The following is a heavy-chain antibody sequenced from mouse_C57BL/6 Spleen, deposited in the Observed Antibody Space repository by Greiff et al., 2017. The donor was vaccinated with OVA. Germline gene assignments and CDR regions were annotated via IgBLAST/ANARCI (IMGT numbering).Heavy chain of an antibody. V-gene: IGHV1-64*01. D-gene: IGHD2-3*01. CDR3: ATSDGYYPAY. CDR2: IHPNSGST. Sequence: QVQLQQPGAELVKPGASVKLSCKASGYTFTSYWMHWVKQRPGQGLEWIGMIHPNSGSTNYNEKFKSKATLTVDKSSSTAYMQLSSLTSEDSAVYYCATSDGYYPAYWGQGTLVTVSA. CDR1: GYTFTSYW. J-gene: IGHJ3*01.